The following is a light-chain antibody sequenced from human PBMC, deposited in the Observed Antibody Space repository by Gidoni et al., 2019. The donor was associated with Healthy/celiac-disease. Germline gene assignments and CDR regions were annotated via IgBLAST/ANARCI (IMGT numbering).Light chain of an antibody. Sequence: EIVLTQSPATLSWSPGERATLSCRASQSVSSYLAWYQQKPGQAPRLLIYDASNRATGIPARFSGSGSGTDFTLTISILEPEDFAVYYCQQRSNWPSYSFGQGTKLEIK. J-gene: IGKJ2*03. CDR3: QQRSNWPSYS. V-gene: IGKV3-11*01. CDR1: QSVSSY. CDR2: DAS.